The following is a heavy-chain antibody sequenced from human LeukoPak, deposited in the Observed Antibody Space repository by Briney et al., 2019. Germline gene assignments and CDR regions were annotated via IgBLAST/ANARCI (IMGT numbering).Heavy chain of an antibody. V-gene: IGHV3-23*01. CDR1: GFIFSSFA. CDR3: AKSRDSSGYYFEGDY. J-gene: IGHJ4*02. Sequence: PGGSLRLSCAASGFIFSSFAMSWVRQAPGKGLEWVSCISGSGGSTYYADSVKGRFTISRDNSKNTLYLQMNSLRAEDTAVYYCAKSRDSSGYYFEGDYWGQGTLVTVSS. D-gene: IGHD3-22*01. CDR2: ISGSGGST.